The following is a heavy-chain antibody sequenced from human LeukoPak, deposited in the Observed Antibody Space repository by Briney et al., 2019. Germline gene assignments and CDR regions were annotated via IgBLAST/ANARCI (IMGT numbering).Heavy chain of an antibody. Sequence: SETLSLTCAVYGGSFSGYYWSWIRQPPGKGLEWIGEINHSGSTNYNPSLKSRVTISVDTSKNQFSLKLSSVTAADTAVYYCARVRASSVAYFDYWGQGTLVTVSS. CDR2: INHSGST. J-gene: IGHJ4*02. D-gene: IGHD3-22*01. V-gene: IGHV4-34*01. CDR3: ARVRASSVAYFDY. CDR1: GGSFSGYY.